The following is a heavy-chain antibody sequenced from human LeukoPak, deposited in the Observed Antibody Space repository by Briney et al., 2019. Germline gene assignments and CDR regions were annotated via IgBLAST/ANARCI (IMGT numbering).Heavy chain of an antibody. V-gene: IGHV4-39*01. CDR2: IYYGGST. J-gene: IGHJ4*02. CDR1: GCAISSSGCY. CDR3: ARVPVVYANRPLFDY. Sequence: SETLSLTYTVSGCAISSSGCYWGCIRQPPGKGLEWIGNIYYGGSTYYNPSLESRVTISVDTSKNQFSLKLSSVTAADTAVYYCARVPVVYANRPLFDYWGQGTLVTVSS. D-gene: IGHD2-8*02.